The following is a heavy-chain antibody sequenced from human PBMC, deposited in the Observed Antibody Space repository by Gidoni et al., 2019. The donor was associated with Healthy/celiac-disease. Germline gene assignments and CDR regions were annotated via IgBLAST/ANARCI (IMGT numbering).Heavy chain of an antibody. CDR1: GFTFSSYA. CDR2: ISGSGGST. CDR3: ATRNYSSIWYVVSYFDY. Sequence: EVQLLESGGGLVQPGGSLRLSCAASGFTFSSYAMSWVRQAPGKGLEWVSAISGSGGSTYYADSVKGRFTISRDKSKNTLYLQMNSLRAEDTAVYYCATRNYSSIWYVVSYFDYWGQGTLVTVSS. V-gene: IGHV3-23*01. J-gene: IGHJ4*02. D-gene: IGHD6-13*01.